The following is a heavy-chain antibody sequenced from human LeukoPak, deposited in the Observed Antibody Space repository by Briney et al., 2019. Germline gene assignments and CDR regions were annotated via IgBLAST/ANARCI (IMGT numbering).Heavy chain of an antibody. CDR1: GFTVSSNY. D-gene: IGHD3-16*02. CDR2: IYSGGST. CDR3: AKVRDYVWGSYRYYFDY. V-gene: IGHV3-53*01. Sequence: GGSLRLACAASGFTVSSNYMSWVRQAPGKGLEWVSVIYSGGSTYYADSVKGRFTISRDNSKNTQYLQMNSLRAEDTAVYYCAKVRDYVWGSYRYYFDYWGQGTLVTVSS. J-gene: IGHJ4*02.